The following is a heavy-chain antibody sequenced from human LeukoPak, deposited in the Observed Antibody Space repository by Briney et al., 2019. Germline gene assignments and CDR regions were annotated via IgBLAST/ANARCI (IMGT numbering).Heavy chain of an antibody. CDR3: ARAYSSSWYFNWFDP. D-gene: IGHD6-13*01. CDR1: GYSISSGYY. J-gene: IGHJ5*02. Sequence: SETLSLTCTVSGYSISSGYYWGWIRQPPGKGLEWIGSIYHSGSTYYNPSLKSRVTISVDTSKNQFSLKLSSVTAADTAVYFCARAYSSSWYFNWFDPWGQGTLVTVSS. CDR2: IYHSGST. V-gene: IGHV4-38-2*02.